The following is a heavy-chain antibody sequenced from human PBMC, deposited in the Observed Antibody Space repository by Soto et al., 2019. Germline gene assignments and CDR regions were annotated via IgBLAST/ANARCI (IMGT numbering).Heavy chain of an antibody. CDR1: GFTFSSYG. CDR2: ISYDGSNK. D-gene: IGHD3-22*01. J-gene: IGHJ3*02. Sequence: PGGSLRLSCAASGFTFSSYGMHWVRQAPGKGLEWVAVISYDGSNKYYADSVKGRFTISRDNSKNTLYLQMNSLRAEDTAVYYCAKGYYETDPRRITMIVVVRGAPHDAFDIWGQGTMVTVSS. CDR3: AKGYYETDPRRITMIVVVRGAPHDAFDI. V-gene: IGHV3-30*18.